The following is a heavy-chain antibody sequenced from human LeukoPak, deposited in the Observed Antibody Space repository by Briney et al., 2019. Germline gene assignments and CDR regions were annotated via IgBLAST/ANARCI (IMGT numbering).Heavy chain of an antibody. J-gene: IGHJ4*02. Sequence: PSETPSLTCTVSGGSISTIHYYWAWIRQPPGNGLEWIATVYNSGSTYYNPSLASRATISIDTSENQFSLKLSSVTAADTAVYYCVRGVRWHNSNYPFAEVDSWGQGTVVTVSP. CDR2: VYNSGST. CDR1: GGSISTIHYY. CDR3: VRGVRWHNSNYPFAEVDS. D-gene: IGHD5-24*01. V-gene: IGHV4-39*07.